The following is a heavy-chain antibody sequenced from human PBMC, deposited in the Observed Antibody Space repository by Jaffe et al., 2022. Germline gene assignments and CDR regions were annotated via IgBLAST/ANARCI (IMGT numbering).Heavy chain of an antibody. V-gene: IGHV3-23*01. J-gene: IGHJ3*02. D-gene: IGHD3-3*01. CDR3: AKYESSTIFGVVTLPGAFDI. CDR1: GFTFSSYA. CDR2: ISGSGGST. Sequence: EVQLLESGGGLVQPGGSLRLSCAASGFTFSSYAMSWVRQAPGKGLEWVSAISGSGGSTYYADSVKGRFTISRDNSKNTLYLQMNSLRAEDTAVYYCAKYESSTIFGVVTLPGAFDIWGQGTMVTVSS.